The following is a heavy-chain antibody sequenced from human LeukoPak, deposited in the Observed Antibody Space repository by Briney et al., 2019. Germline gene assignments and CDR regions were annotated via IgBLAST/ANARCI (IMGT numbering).Heavy chain of an antibody. J-gene: IGHJ4*02. CDR1: GGSISGYY. D-gene: IGHD4-17*01. Sequence: SETLSLTCTVSGGSISGYYWSWIRQPPGKGLEWIGYISFSGSTNYNPSLKSRVTISVDTSKEQLSLSLSSVTATDTAVYYCASLHGDYAFWGQGLLVTVSS. CDR3: ASLHGDYAF. V-gene: IGHV4-59*01. CDR2: ISFSGST.